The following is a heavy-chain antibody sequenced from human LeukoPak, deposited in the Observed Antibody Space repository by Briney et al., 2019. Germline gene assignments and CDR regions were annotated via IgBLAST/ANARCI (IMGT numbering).Heavy chain of an antibody. CDR3: ARDIAAAGTGGYWYFDL. CDR1: GGTFSSYA. J-gene: IGHJ2*01. Sequence: ASVKVSCKASGGTFSSYAISWVRQAPGQGLEWMGGIIPIFGTANYAQKFQGRVTITADGSTSTAYMELSSLRSEDTAVYYCARDIAAAGTGGYWYFDLWGRGTLVTVSS. V-gene: IGHV1-69*01. D-gene: IGHD6-13*01. CDR2: IIPIFGTA.